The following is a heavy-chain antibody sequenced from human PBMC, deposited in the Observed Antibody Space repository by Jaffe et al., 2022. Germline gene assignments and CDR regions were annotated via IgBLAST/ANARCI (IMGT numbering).Heavy chain of an antibody. Sequence: QVQLQESGPGLVKPSQTLSLTCTVSGGSISSGSYYWSWIRQPAGKGLEWIGRIYTSGSTNYNPSLKSRVTISVDTSKNQFSLKLSSVTAADTAVYYCARAHRPSPAVVVVTAIHAFDIWGQGTMVTVSS. D-gene: IGHD2-21*02. CDR1: GGSISSGSYY. V-gene: IGHV4-61*02. J-gene: IGHJ3*02. CDR2: IYTSGST. CDR3: ARAHRPSPAVVVVTAIHAFDI.